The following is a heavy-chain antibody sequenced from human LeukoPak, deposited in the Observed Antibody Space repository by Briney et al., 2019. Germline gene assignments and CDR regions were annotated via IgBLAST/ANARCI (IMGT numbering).Heavy chain of an antibody. Sequence: GGSLRLSCAASGFTFGSYAMSWVRQAPGKGLEWVSAISGSGGSTYYADSVKGRFTISRDNSKNTLYLQMNSLRAEDTAVYYCAPSSGYYWVDYWGQGTLVTVSS. V-gene: IGHV3-23*01. J-gene: IGHJ4*02. CDR2: ISGSGGST. CDR3: APSSGYYWVDY. D-gene: IGHD3-22*01. CDR1: GFTFGSYA.